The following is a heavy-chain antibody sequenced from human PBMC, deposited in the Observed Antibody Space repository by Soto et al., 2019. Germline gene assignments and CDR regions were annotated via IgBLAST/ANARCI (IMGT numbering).Heavy chain of an antibody. Sequence: SETLSLTCTVSGTSISSYYWSWIRQPPGKGLEWIANIHYSGTTNYNPSLASRVTLSVDTSKDQFSLKMTSVTAADRAMYFCARYNSYAIDYWGRRTLVTVSS. CDR3: ARYNSYAIDY. CDR1: GTSISSYY. D-gene: IGHD2-8*01. J-gene: IGHJ4*02. CDR2: IHYSGTT. V-gene: IGHV4-59*01.